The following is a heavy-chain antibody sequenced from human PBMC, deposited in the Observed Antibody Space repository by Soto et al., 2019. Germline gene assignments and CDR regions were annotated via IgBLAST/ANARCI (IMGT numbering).Heavy chain of an antibody. D-gene: IGHD2-15*01. CDR1: GGSINSNY. Sequence: QVQLQESGPGLVKPSETLSLTCTVSGGSINSNYWSWIRQPPGKGLEWIGYIYYSGSTNYNPSLKSRVTISVDTSKNQFSLKLSSVTAADTAVYYCARGGCSGGSCYSGNYWYFDLWGRGTLVTVSS. CDR3: ARGGCSGGSCYSGNYWYFDL. J-gene: IGHJ2*01. V-gene: IGHV4-59*01. CDR2: IYYSGST.